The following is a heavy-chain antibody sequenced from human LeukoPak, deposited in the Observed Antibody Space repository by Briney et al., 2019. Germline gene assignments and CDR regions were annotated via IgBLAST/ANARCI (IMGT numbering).Heavy chain of an antibody. CDR2: IRYDGSNK. CDR1: GFTFSSYG. J-gene: IGHJ4*02. Sequence: GGSLRLSCAASGFTFSSYGMHWVRQAPGKGLEWVAFIRYDGSNKYYADSVKGRFTISRDDSKNTLYLQMNSLRAEDTAVYYCARRAGGYSHPYDYWGQGILVTVSS. D-gene: IGHD4-23*01. CDR3: ARRAGGYSHPYDY. V-gene: IGHV3-30*02.